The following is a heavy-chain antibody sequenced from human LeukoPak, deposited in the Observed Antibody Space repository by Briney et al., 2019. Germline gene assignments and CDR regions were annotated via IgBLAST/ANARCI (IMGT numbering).Heavy chain of an antibody. D-gene: IGHD5-18*01. V-gene: IGHV1-2*02. CDR1: GYTFTDYY. CDR3: ARTWIQVWCPDFDY. J-gene: IGHJ4*02. Sequence: GASVKVSCKASGYTFTDYYMHWVRQAPGQGLEWMGWINPNSGGTNYAQKFQGRVTMTRDTSIRTAYMELSGLSSDDTAVYYCARTWIQVWCPDFDYWGQGALVTVSS. CDR2: INPNSGGT.